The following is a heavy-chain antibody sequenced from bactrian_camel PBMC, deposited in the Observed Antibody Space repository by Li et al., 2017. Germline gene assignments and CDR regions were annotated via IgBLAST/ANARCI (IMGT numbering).Heavy chain of an antibody. CDR2: IDSDGST. Sequence: QLVESGGGSVQAGGSLPLSCTASGSIKNYCMGWFRRTAVLEREGVAAIDSDGSTSYADSVKGRFTISRDNAKNMLYLQLNSLKTEDTAMYYCSKLSYRGDYYGFTGDWGQGTQVTVS. V-gene: IGHV3S53*01. D-gene: IGHD2*01. CDR1: GSIKNYC. CDR3: SKLSYRGDYYGFTGD. J-gene: IGHJ4*01.